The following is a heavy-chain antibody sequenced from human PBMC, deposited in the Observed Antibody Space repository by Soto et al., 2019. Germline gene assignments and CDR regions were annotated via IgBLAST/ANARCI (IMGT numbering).Heavy chain of an antibody. CDR3: ARDQGTVATIPY. D-gene: IGHD5-12*01. CDR1: GDSLSNNSAA. J-gene: IGHJ4*02. Sequence: PSQTLSLTGVISGDSLSNNSAAWNWIRQSPSRGLEWLGRTYYGSRWYNHYAESVKSRITINPDTSKNQFSLHLRSVTPEDSAVYYCARDQGTVATIPYWGQGTLVTVSS. V-gene: IGHV6-1*01. CDR2: TYYGSRWYN.